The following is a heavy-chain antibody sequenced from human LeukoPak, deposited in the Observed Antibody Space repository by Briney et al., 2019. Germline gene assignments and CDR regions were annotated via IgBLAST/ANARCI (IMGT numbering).Heavy chain of an antibody. CDR2: INHSGST. V-gene: IGHV4-34*01. CDR1: GGSFSGYY. D-gene: IGHD3-22*01. CDR3: ARGFFEGYYYDSSGYYPLDY. Sequence: PSETLSLTCAVYGGSFSGYYWSWIRQPPGKGLEWIGEINHSGSTNYNPSLKSRVTISVDTSKDQFSLKLSSVTAADTAVYYCARGFFEGYYYDSSGYYPLDYWGQGTLVTVSS. J-gene: IGHJ4*02.